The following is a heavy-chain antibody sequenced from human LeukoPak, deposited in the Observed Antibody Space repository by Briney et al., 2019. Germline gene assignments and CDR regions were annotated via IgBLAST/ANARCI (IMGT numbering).Heavy chain of an antibody. J-gene: IGHJ4*02. CDR2: INSDGSST. CDR3: ASPRGYSYGSIDRLDY. D-gene: IGHD5-18*01. Sequence: GGSLRLSCAASGFTFSSYWMHWVRQAPGKGLVWVSRINSDGSSTSYEDSVKGRFTISRDNAKNTLYLQMNSLRAEDTAVYYCASPRGYSYGSIDRLDYWGQGTLVTVSS. CDR1: GFTFSSYW. V-gene: IGHV3-74*01.